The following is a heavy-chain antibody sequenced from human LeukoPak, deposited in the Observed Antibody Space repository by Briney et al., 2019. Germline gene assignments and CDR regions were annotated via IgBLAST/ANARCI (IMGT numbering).Heavy chain of an antibody. CDR3: ARDYKSYYYDSSGYYYRLVDCGY. CDR1: GYTFTSYA. Sequence: GASLKVSCKASGYTFTSYAMNWVRQAPGQGLEWMGWISAYNGNTNYAQKLQGRVTMTTDTSTSTAYMELRSLRSDDTAVYYCARDYKSYYYDSSGYYYRLVDCGYWGQGTLVTVSS. D-gene: IGHD3-22*01. J-gene: IGHJ4*02. V-gene: IGHV1-18*01. CDR2: ISAYNGNT.